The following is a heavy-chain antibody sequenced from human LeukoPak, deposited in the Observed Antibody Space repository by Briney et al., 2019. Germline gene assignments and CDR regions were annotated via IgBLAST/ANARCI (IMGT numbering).Heavy chain of an antibody. Sequence: SETLSLTCTVSGGSISSYYWSWIRQPPGKGLEWIGYIYYSGTTNYNPSLKSRVTISVDTSKNQFSLKLTSVTAADTAVYYCAKGYSNYWPYNWFDPWGQGTLATVSS. D-gene: IGHD1-7*01. J-gene: IGHJ5*02. CDR3: AKGYSNYWPYNWFDP. CDR2: IYYSGTT. CDR1: GGSISSYY. V-gene: IGHV4-59*01.